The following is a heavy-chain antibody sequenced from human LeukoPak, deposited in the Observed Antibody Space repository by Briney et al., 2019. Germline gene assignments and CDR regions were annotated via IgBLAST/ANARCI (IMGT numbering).Heavy chain of an antibody. CDR3: ARVLGYCSSTSCVDAFDI. J-gene: IGHJ3*02. Sequence: SQTLSLTCTVSGGSISSGSYYWSWIRQPAGKGLEWIGRIYTSGSTNYNPSLKSRVTISVDTSKNQFSLKLSSVTAADTAVYYCARVLGYCSSTSCVDAFDIWGQGTMVTVSS. D-gene: IGHD2-2*01. CDR2: IYTSGST. CDR1: GGSISSGSYY. V-gene: IGHV4-61*02.